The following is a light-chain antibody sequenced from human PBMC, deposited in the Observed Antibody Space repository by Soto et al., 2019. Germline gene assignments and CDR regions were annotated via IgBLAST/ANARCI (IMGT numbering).Light chain of an antibody. CDR2: EVS. V-gene: IGLV2-8*01. CDR1: SSDVGGYNY. J-gene: IGLJ2*01. CDR3: SSYAGSNNHI. Sequence: QSVLTQPPSASGSPGQSVTISCTGTSSDVGGYNYVSWYQQHPGKAPKIMIYEVSKRPSGVPDRFSGSKSGNTASLTVSGLQAEDEADYYCSSYAGSNNHIFGGGTKVTVL.